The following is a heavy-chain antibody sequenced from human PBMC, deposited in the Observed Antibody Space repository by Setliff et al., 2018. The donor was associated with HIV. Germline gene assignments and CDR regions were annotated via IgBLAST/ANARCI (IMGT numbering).Heavy chain of an antibody. Sequence: WASVKVSCKASGYTFTSYAIHWMRQAPGQRLEWMGWINAGNGNTQFSQEFQGRVTITRDTSASTAYMELSSLRSEDMAVYYCARGIYDFWTGYADYWGPGTLVTVSS. CDR3: ARGIYDFWTGYADY. CDR2: INAGNGNT. D-gene: IGHD3-3*01. V-gene: IGHV1-3*03. CDR1: GYTFTSYA. J-gene: IGHJ4*02.